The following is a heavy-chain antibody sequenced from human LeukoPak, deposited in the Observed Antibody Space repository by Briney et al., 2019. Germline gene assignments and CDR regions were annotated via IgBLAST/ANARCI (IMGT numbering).Heavy chain of an antibody. CDR3: ARRWNYGRNYYIDV. Sequence: PSETLSLTCAVYGGSFSNYYWSWIRQPPGKGLEWIGEINDSGRINYNPSLMSPVTLSVDTSKNQFSLRLTSVTATDTAVYYCARRWNYGRNYYIDVWGNGATVSVSS. CDR1: GGSFSNYY. CDR2: INDSGRI. J-gene: IGHJ6*03. D-gene: IGHD1-7*01. V-gene: IGHV4-34*01.